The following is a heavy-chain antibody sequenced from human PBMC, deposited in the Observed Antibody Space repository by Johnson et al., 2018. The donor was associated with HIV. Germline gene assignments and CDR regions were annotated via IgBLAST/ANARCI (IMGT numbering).Heavy chain of an antibody. Sequence: VQVVESGGGLIQPGGSLRLSCAASGFTVSSNYMSWVRQAPGKGLEWVSGINWNGGSTGYADSVKGRFTISRDNAKNSLYLQMNSLRAEDTALYYCHVVVAADQTNYHDAFDIWGQGTMVTVSS. CDR1: GFTVSSNY. D-gene: IGHD2-15*01. V-gene: IGHV3-20*04. J-gene: IGHJ3*02. CDR3: HVVVAADQTNYHDAFDI. CDR2: INWNGGST.